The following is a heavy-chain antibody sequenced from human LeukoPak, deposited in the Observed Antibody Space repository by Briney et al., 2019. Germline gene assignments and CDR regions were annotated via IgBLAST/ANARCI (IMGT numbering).Heavy chain of an antibody. J-gene: IGHJ3*02. D-gene: IGHD3-9*01. CDR2: ISSGGST. V-gene: IGHV4-31*03. CDR3: ARGVNFAHILTGYFRFAAFDI. Sequence: SETLSLTCTVSGGSVTSGDDYWGWIRQHPGRGLEWIGYISSGGSTYANPSLKSRISISIDRSKNQFSLNVRSVTAADTAAYFCARGVNFAHILTGYFRFAAFDIWGQGTVVTASS. CDR1: GGSVTSGDDY.